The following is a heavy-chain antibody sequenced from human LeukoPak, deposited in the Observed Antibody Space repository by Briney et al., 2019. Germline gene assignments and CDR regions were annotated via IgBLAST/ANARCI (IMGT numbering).Heavy chain of an antibody. D-gene: IGHD2-2*01. CDR1: GFTFSSYA. CDR3: AREFREVVPSLGIVPYAEYFQH. J-gene: IGHJ1*01. V-gene: IGHV3-30*04. Sequence: GSLRLSCAASGFTFSSYAMHWVRQAPGKGLEWVAVISYDGSNKYYADSVKGRFTISRDNSKNTLYLQMNSLRAEDTAVYYCAREFREVVPSLGIVPYAEYFQHWGQGTLVTVSS. CDR2: ISYDGSNK.